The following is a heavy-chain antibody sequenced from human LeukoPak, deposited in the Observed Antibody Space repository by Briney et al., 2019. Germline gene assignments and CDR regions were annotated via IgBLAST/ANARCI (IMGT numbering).Heavy chain of an antibody. V-gene: IGHV3-49*04. CDR3: TSGIAVAGYYYYGMDV. CDR2: IRSKAYGGTT. J-gene: IGHJ6*02. D-gene: IGHD6-19*01. Sequence: PGGSLRLSCTASGFTFGDYAMSWVRQAPGKGLEWVGFIRSKAYGGTTVYAASVKGRFTISRDDSKSIAYLQMNSLKTEDTAVYYCTSGIAVAGYYYYGMDVWGQGTTVTVSS. CDR1: GFTFGDYA.